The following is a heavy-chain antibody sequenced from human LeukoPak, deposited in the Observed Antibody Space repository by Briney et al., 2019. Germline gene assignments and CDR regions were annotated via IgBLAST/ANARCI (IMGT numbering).Heavy chain of an antibody. V-gene: IGHV3-74*01. CDR1: GFTFSSYW. Sequence: GGSLRLSCAASGFTFSSYWMHWVRQGPGKGLVWVSRINPDGSGTSHADSVKGRFTISRDNARNTLYLQMNSLRAEDTAVYYCARDSGSGSYSGYWGLGTLVTVSS. CDR3: ARDSGSGSYSGY. J-gene: IGHJ4*02. CDR2: INPDGSGT. D-gene: IGHD3-10*01.